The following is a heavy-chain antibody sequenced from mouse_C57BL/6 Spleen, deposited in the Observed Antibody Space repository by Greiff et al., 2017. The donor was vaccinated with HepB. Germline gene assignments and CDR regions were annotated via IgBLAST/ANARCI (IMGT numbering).Heavy chain of an antibody. D-gene: IGHD3-2*02. CDR1: GYTFTGYW. J-gene: IGHJ2*01. Sequence: QVQLQQSGAELMKPGASVKLSCKATGYTFTGYWIEWVKQRPGHGLEWIGEILPGSGSTNYNEKFKGKATFTADTSSNTTYMQLSSLTPEDSAISYCDREGYDSSGYVDFDYWGKGTTLTVSS. CDR2: ILPGSGST. CDR3: DREGYDSSGYVDFDY. V-gene: IGHV1-9*01.